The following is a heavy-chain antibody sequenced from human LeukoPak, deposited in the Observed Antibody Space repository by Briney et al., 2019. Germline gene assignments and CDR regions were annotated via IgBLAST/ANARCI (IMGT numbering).Heavy chain of an antibody. CDR2: ISSSSSYT. CDR1: GFTFSDYY. CDR3: ARDISTYGSGSSQFDY. J-gene: IGHJ4*02. V-gene: IGHV3-11*06. D-gene: IGHD3-10*01. Sequence: KPGGSLRLSRAVSGFTFSDYYMIWIRQAPGKGLEWVSYISSSSSYTNYADSVKGRFTISRDNAKNSLYLQINSLRAEDTAVYYCARDISTYGSGSSQFDYWGQGTLVTVSS.